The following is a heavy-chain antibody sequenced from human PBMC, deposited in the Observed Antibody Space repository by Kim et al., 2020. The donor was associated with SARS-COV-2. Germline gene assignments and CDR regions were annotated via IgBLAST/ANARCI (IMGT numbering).Heavy chain of an antibody. Sequence: GGSLRLSCAASGFTFSDSPMHWVRQACGKGLEWVGRIRSKANSYATAYAASVRGRFIISRDDSKNTAYLQMNSLKTEDTAVYYCTRIPGTPFAFWDAFDIWGQGTMVTVSS. CDR3: TRIPGTPFAFWDAFDI. CDR1: GFTFSDSP. D-gene: IGHD1-1*01. CDR2: IRSKANSYAT. V-gene: IGHV3-73*01. J-gene: IGHJ3*02.